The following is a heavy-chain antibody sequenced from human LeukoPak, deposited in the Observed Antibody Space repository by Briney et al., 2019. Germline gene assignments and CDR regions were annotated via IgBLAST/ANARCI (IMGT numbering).Heavy chain of an antibody. D-gene: IGHD2-2*01. J-gene: IGHJ4*02. V-gene: IGHV1-8*01. CDR3: ARGGNDCSTSSCYLN. CDR1: GYTFSSHD. CDR2: MNPNSGNT. Sequence: ASVKVSCKASGYTFSSHDINWVRQATGQGLEWMGWMNPNSGNTGYAPKFQGRVTMTRDTSITTAYMELSSLRSEDTAVYYCARGGNDCSTSSCYLNWGQGTLVTVSS.